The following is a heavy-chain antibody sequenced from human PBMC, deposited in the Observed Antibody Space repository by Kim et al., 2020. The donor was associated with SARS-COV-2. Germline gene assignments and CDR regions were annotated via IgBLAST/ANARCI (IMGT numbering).Heavy chain of an antibody. V-gene: IGHV3-23*01. CDR1: GFTFSTYA. Sequence: GGSLRLSCVASGFTFSTYAMNWVRQAPGKGLEWVSGISGGGGSTYYADSVKGRFTISRDSSKNTLYLQMNSLRAEDTAVYYCAKELRVTTHTTGGDFFDYWGQGTLVTVSS. D-gene: IGHD4-17*01. CDR3: AKELRVTTHTTGGDFFDY. CDR2: ISGGGGST. J-gene: IGHJ4*02.